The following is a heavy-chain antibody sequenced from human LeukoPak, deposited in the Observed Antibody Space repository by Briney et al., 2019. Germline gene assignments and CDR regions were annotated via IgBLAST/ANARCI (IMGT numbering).Heavy chain of an antibody. V-gene: IGHV4-59*01. CDR2: IYYSGST. CDR3: ASGGSRVSGHDY. CDR1: GGSISSYY. J-gene: IGHJ4*02. Sequence: SETLSLTCTVSGGSISSYYWSWIRQPPGKGLEWIGYIYYSGSTNYNPSLKSRVTISVDTSKNQFSLKLSSVTAADTAVYYCASGGSRVSGHDYWGQGTLVTVTS. D-gene: IGHD2-15*01.